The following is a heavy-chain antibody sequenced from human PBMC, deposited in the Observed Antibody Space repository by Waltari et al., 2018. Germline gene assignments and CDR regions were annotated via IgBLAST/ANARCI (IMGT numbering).Heavy chain of an antibody. CDR2: ISSSSSYI. Sequence: EVQLVESGGGLVKPGGSLRLSCAASGFTFSSYSMNWVRQAPGKGLEWVSSISSSSSYIYYADAVKGRFTISRDNAKNSLYLQMNSLRAEDTAVYYCARGAGGSLFDYWGQGTLVTVSS. CDR3: ARGAGGSLFDY. CDR1: GFTFSSYS. J-gene: IGHJ4*02. D-gene: IGHD2-15*01. V-gene: IGHV3-21*01.